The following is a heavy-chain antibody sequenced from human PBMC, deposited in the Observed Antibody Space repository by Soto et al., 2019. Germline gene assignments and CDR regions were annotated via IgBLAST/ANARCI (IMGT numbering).Heavy chain of an antibody. D-gene: IGHD2-15*01. V-gene: IGHV4-39*01. CDR2: IYYSGST. CDR3: ARQVVVAAMIF. CDR1: GGSISSSSYY. J-gene: IGHJ4*02. Sequence: QLQLQESSPGLVKPSETLSLTCTVSGGSISSSSYYWGWIRQPPGKGLEWIGSIYYSGSTYYNPSLKSRVTISVDTSKNQFSLKLSSVTAADTAVYYCARQVVVAAMIFWGQGTLVTVSS.